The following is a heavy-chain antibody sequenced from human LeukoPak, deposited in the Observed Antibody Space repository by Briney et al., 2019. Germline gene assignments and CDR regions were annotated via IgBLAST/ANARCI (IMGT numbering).Heavy chain of an antibody. CDR3: AKDPRSSGWYGDNWFDP. Sequence: GGSLRLSCAASGFTFSGSAMHWVRQASGKGLEWVGRIRSKANSYATAYAASVKGRFTISRDDSKNTAYLQMNSLKTEDTAVYYCAKDPRSSGWYGDNWFDPWGQGTLVTVSS. D-gene: IGHD6-19*01. V-gene: IGHV3-73*01. CDR1: GFTFSGSA. CDR2: IRSKANSYAT. J-gene: IGHJ5*02.